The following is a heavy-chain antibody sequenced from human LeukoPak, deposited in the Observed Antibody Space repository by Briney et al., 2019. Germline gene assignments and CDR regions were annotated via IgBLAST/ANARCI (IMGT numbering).Heavy chain of an antibody. J-gene: IGHJ4*02. CDR1: GFTFSSYA. CDR2: ISGSGGST. CDR3: AKVGGIWLVVVPAAIDY. V-gene: IGHV3-23*01. D-gene: IGHD2-2*01. Sequence: SGGSLRLSCAASGFTFSSYAMGWVRQAPGKGLEWVSAISGSGGSTYYADSVKGRFTISRDNSKNTLYLQMNSLRAEDTAVYYCAKVGGIWLVVVPAAIDYWGQGTLVTVSS.